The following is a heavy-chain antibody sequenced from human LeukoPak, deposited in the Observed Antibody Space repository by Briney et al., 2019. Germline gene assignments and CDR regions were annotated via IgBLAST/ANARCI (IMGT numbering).Heavy chain of an antibody. CDR2: INHSGST. CDR3: ATYSSSWYRSVAFDI. D-gene: IGHD6-13*01. CDR1: GGSISSGGYY. J-gene: IGHJ3*02. Sequence: SQTLSLTCTVSGGSISSGGYYWSWIRQPPGKGLEWIGEINHSGSTNYNPSLKSRVTISVDTSKNQFSLKLSSVTAADTAVYYCATYSSSWYRSVAFDIWGQGTMVTVSS. V-gene: IGHV4-31*03.